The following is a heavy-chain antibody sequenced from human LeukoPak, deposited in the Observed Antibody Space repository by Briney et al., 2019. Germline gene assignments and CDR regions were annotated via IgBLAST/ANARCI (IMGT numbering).Heavy chain of an antibody. Sequence: GESLKISCKVSEYTFTTYWIGWVRQMPGKDLEWMGIIYPGDSDTRYSPSFQGQVTISADKSISTAYLQWSSLKASDTAMYYCARQGMAAAGIFGMDVWGQGTTVTVSS. CDR1: EYTFTTYW. V-gene: IGHV5-51*01. CDR2: IYPGDSDT. J-gene: IGHJ6*02. D-gene: IGHD6-13*01. CDR3: ARQGMAAAGIFGMDV.